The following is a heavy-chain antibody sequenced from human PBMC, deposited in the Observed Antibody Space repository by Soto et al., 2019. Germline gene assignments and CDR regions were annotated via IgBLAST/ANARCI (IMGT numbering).Heavy chain of an antibody. J-gene: IGHJ4*02. Sequence: PGGSLRLSCTGSGFTLSDHYIDWVRQAPGKGLEWVSAISGSGGSTYYADSVKGRFTISRDNSKNTLYLQMNSLRAEDTAVYYCAKDVCSGGSCLCDYWGQGTLVTVSS. D-gene: IGHD2-15*01. CDR2: ISGSGGST. CDR1: GFTLSDHY. CDR3: AKDVCSGGSCLCDY. V-gene: IGHV3-23*01.